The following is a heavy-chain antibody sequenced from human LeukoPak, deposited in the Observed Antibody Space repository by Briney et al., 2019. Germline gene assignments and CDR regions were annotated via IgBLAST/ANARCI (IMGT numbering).Heavy chain of an antibody. CDR3: ARVKWSTGDAFDI. D-gene: IGHD2-15*01. Sequence: EASVKVSCKASGYSFTNYAMNWVRQAPGQGLEWMGWINTNTGNPTYAQGFTGRFVFSLDTSVTTAYLQISSLKAEDTAVYYCARVKWSTGDAFDIWGQGTMVTVSS. V-gene: IGHV7-4-1*02. CDR1: GYSFTNYA. CDR2: INTNTGNP. J-gene: IGHJ3*02.